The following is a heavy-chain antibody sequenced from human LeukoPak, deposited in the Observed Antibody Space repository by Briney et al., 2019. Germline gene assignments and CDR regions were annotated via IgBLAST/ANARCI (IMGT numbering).Heavy chain of an antibody. CDR3: ARFAGIAAAGTHIDY. CDR2: INPSGGST. D-gene: IGHD6-13*01. CDR1: GYTFTNYY. V-gene: IGHV1-46*01. J-gene: IGHJ4*02. Sequence: ASVKVSCKASGYTFTNYYMHWVQQAPGQGLEWMGIINPSGGSTSYAQKFQGRVTMTRDTSTSTVYMELSSLRSEDTAVYYCARFAGIAAAGTHIDYWGQGTLVTVSS.